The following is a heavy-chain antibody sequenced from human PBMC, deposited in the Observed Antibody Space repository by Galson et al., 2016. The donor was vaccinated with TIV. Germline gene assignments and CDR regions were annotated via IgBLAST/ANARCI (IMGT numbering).Heavy chain of an antibody. J-gene: IGHJ4*02. CDR2: IIPMFGTA. CDR3: ARGIGITGSTPDF. V-gene: IGHV1-69*13. D-gene: IGHD1-7*01. Sequence: SVKVSCKASGVTFSLHAISWVRQAPGQGLEWMGGIIPMFGTANYAQKFQGRATITADESTNTAYMELSSLRAEDTAMYYCARGIGITGSTPDFWGRGTFVTVSS. CDR1: GVTFSLHA.